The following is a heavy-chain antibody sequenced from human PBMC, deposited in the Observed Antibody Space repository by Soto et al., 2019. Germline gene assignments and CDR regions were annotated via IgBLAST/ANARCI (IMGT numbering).Heavy chain of an antibody. D-gene: IGHD6-19*01. CDR1: GYTFTSYG. CDR2: ISAYNGNT. V-gene: IGHV1-18*01. Sequence: ASVKVSCKASGYTFTSYGISWVRQAPGQGLEWMGWISAYNGNTNYAQKLQGRVAMTTDTSTSTAYMELRSLRSDDTAVYYCARVSRYSSGWYFDYWGQGTLVTVSS. J-gene: IGHJ4*02. CDR3: ARVSRYSSGWYFDY.